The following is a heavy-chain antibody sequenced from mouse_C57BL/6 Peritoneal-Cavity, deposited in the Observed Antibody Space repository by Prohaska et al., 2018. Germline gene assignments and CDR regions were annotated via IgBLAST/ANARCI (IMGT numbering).Heavy chain of an antibody. D-gene: IGHD4-1*01. CDR1: GFTFSDYG. CDR2: SSSGCSTS. Sequence: EVQLVESGGGLVKPGGSLKLSCAASGFTFSDYGMHWVCQALVEGRGWVVYSSSGCSTSYYADTVMCRSTISSATRQTTLFLQMTSLRSEDTAMYYCARLGYCVDYWGQGPTLTVSS. CDR3: ARLGYCVDY. V-gene: IGHV5-17*01. J-gene: IGHJ2*01.